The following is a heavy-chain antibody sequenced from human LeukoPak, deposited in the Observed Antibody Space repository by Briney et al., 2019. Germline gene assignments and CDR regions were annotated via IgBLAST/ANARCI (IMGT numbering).Heavy chain of an antibody. V-gene: IGHV5-51*01. J-gene: IGHJ4*02. Sequence: GESLKISCKGSGYSFTSYWIGWVRQMPGEGLEWMGIIYPGDSDTRYSPSFQGQVTISADKSISTAYLQWSSLKASDTAMYYCARQEEYCSSTSCLTYFDYWGQGTLVTVSS. CDR1: GYSFTSYW. CDR3: ARQEEYCSSTSCLTYFDY. D-gene: IGHD2-2*01. CDR2: IYPGDSDT.